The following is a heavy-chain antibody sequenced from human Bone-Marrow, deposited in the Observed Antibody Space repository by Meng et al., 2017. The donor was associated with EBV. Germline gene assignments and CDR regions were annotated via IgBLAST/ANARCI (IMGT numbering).Heavy chain of an antibody. J-gene: IGHJ5*02. CDR2: IYHSGST. V-gene: IGHV4-30-2*01. CDR1: GGSISSGGYS. D-gene: IGHD2-15*01. Sequence: QWQLPESGSGLVKPSQTLSPTCAVSGGSISSGGYSWSWIRQPPGKGLEWIGYIYHSGSTYYNPSLKSRVTISVDRSKNQFSLKLSSVTAADTAVYYCARGQGYCSGGSCYSWWFDPWGQGTLVTVSS. CDR3: ARGQGYCSGGSCYSWWFDP.